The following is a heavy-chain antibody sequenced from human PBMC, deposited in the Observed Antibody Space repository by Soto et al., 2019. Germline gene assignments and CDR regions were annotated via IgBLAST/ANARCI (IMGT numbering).Heavy chain of an antibody. Sequence: PSETLSLTCTVSGGSISSSSYYWGWIRQPPGKGLEWIGSIYYSGSTYYNPSLKSRVTISVDTSKNQFSLKLSSVTAADTAVYYCARHEAWSSGPGGLDYWGQGTLVTVSS. CDR1: GGSISSSSYY. D-gene: IGHD6-19*01. V-gene: IGHV4-39*01. CDR2: IYYSGST. J-gene: IGHJ4*02. CDR3: ARHEAWSSGPGGLDY.